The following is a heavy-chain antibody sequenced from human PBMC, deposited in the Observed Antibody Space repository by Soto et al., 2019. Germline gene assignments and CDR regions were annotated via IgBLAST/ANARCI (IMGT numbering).Heavy chain of an antibody. CDR2: ISGSGFKK. J-gene: IGHJ5*02. Sequence: GGSLRLSCAASGFTFDDYAMHWVRQAPGKGLEWVSSISGSGFKKYYADSVKGRFTISRDNSKSTVYLELNNLSAEDTAVYHCAKNQGVELVPLATVDWFDPWGQGSVVTVSS. V-gene: IGHV3-23*01. D-gene: IGHD1-26*01. CDR1: GFTFDDYA. CDR3: AKNQGVELVPLATVDWFDP.